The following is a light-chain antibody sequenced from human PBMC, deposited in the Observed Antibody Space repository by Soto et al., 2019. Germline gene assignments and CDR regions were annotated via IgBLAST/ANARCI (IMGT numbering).Light chain of an antibody. CDR2: AAS. Sequence: AIQMTQSPSSLSASVGDRVTITCRASLDIRNDLGWYQQKPGKAPKLLIYAASSLQSGVPSRFSGSGSGTDFTLTISSLQPEDFATYYCLQGYNYPRTFGQGTKVEIK. CDR1: LDIRND. J-gene: IGKJ1*01. V-gene: IGKV1-6*01. CDR3: LQGYNYPRT.